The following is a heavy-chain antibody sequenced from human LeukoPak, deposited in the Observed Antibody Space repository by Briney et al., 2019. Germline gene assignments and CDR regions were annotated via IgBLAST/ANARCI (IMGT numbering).Heavy chain of an antibody. V-gene: IGHV4-34*01. CDR3: ARRPTPYYYDSSGYYYRPYYYYMDV. J-gene: IGHJ6*03. D-gene: IGHD3-22*01. CDR2: INHSGST. Sequence: SETLSLTCAVYGGSFSGYYWSWIRQPPGKGLEWIGEINHSGSTNYNPSLKSRVTISVDTSKNQFSLKLSSVTAADTAVYYCARRPTPYYYDSSGYYYRPYYYYMDVWGKGTTVTVSS. CDR1: GGSFSGYY.